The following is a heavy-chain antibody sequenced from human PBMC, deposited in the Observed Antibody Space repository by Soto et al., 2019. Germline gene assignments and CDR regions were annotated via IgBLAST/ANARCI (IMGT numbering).Heavy chain of an antibody. J-gene: IGHJ6*02. CDR2: INIGSGNT. Sequence: CKASGYAFSSYAMHWVRQAPGQRLEWMGWINIGSGNTEYSQNFQDRITITRDTSASTVYMDLSSLRSEDTAVYYCATRIVATMSYYYGMDVWGQGTTVTVSS. CDR1: GYAFSSYA. V-gene: IGHV1-3*04. CDR3: ATRIVATMSYYYGMDV. D-gene: IGHD5-12*01.